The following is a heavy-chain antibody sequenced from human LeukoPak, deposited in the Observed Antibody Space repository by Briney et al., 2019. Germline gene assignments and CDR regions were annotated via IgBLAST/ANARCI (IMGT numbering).Heavy chain of an antibody. CDR2: ISSSSSTI. D-gene: IGHD5-24*01. CDR1: VFTFSTYA. J-gene: IGHJ4*02. Sequence: GGSLRLSCAASVFTFSTYAIHWVRPAPGKGLEWVSYISSSSSTIYYADSVKGRFTISRDNAKNSLYLQMNSLRAEDTAVYYCARADGYNSLDYWGQGTLVTVSS. CDR3: ARADGYNSLDY. V-gene: IGHV3-48*01.